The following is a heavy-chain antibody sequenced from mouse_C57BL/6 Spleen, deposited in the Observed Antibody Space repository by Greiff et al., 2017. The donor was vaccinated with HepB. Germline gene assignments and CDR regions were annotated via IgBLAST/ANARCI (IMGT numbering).Heavy chain of an antibody. V-gene: IGHV1-82*01. CDR2: IYPGDGDT. D-gene: IGHD1-1*01. CDR3: ARNYGSSYGFDY. CDR1: GYAFSSSW. Sequence: MQLQESGPELVKPGASVKISCKASGYAFSSSWMNWVKQRPGKGLEWIGRIYPGDGDTNYNGKFKGKATLTADKSSSTAYMQLSSLTSEDSAVYFCARNYGSSYGFDYWGQGTTLTVSS. J-gene: IGHJ2*01.